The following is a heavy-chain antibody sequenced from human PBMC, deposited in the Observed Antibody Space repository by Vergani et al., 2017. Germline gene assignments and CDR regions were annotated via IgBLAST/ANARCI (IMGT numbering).Heavy chain of an antibody. V-gene: IGHV3-30*18. Sequence: QVRLVESGGGVVQPGRSLRLSCAASGFSFTSYGMHWVRQPPGKGLEWVATISFDGNKKDYTEAVRGRFTISRDSSKTLYLQMDSLRVEDTAMYFCAKGVYCSSTSCYEGRGYYYGMGVWGQGTTVTFSS. CDR3: AKGVYCSSTSCYEGRGYYYGMGV. CDR2: ISFDGNKK. CDR1: GFSFTSYG. D-gene: IGHD2-2*01. J-gene: IGHJ6*02.